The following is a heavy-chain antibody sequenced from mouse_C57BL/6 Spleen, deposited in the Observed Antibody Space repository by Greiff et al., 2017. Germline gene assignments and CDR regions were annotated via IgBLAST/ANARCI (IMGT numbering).Heavy chain of an antibody. V-gene: IGHV3-6*01. CDR1: GYSITSGYY. D-gene: IGHD1-1*01. J-gene: IGHJ1*03. Sequence: EVKLMESGPGLVKPSQSLSLTCSVTGYSITSGYYWNWIRQFPGNKLEWMGYISYDGSNNYNPSLKSRISITRDTSKNQFFLKLNSVTTEDTATYYCARGAVVRYFDVWGTGTTVTVSS. CDR3: ARGAVVRYFDV. CDR2: ISYDGSN.